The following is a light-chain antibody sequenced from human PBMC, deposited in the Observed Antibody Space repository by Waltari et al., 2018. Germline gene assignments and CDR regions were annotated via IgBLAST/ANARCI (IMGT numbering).Light chain of an antibody. J-gene: IGKJ2*01. V-gene: IGKV3-20*01. CDR1: QSVSSSY. CDR2: GAS. Sequence: DIALTQSPGTLSLSPGERATLSCRASQSVSSSYLAWYQQKPGQAPRLLIYGASSRATSSPDRFSGSGSGTDFILTISRLEPEDVAVYYCQQYGSSPPMYTFGQGTKLEIK. CDR3: QQYGSSPPMYT.